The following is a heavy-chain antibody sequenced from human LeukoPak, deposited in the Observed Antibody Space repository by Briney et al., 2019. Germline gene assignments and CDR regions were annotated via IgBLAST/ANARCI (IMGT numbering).Heavy chain of an antibody. Sequence: GGSLRLSCAASGFTFDDYAMHWVRQAPGKGLEWVSGISWNSGSIGYADSVKGRFTISRDNAKNSLYLQMNSLRAEDTAVYYCARDPATTSYGAFWSYYFDYWGQGTLVTVSS. D-gene: IGHD4-17*01. CDR3: ARDPATTSYGAFWSYYFDY. CDR1: GFTFDDYA. V-gene: IGHV3-9*01. J-gene: IGHJ4*02. CDR2: ISWNSGSI.